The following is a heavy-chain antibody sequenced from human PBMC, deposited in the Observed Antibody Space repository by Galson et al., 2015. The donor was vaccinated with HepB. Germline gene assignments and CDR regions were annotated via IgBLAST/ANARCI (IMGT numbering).Heavy chain of an antibody. Sequence: SVKVSCKAFGYTFTDYYVHWVRQAPGQGLEWMGWINTNIGATKSAQNFQGRVTMTRDTSIDTVYMELSSLRSDDTAVYYCTRTMFYSGPPEYWGQGTQVTVSS. CDR3: TRTMFYSGPPEY. CDR1: GYTFTDYY. CDR2: INTNIGAT. J-gene: IGHJ4*02. V-gene: IGHV1-2*02. D-gene: IGHD1-26*01.